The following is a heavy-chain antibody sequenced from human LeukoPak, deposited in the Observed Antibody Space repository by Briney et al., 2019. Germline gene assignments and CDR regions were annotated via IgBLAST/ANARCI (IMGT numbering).Heavy chain of an antibody. J-gene: IGHJ6*03. D-gene: IGHD2-15*01. CDR3: ARRILYFYYMDV. V-gene: IGHV4-34*01. CDR1: GGSFSGYY. CDR2: INHSGST. Sequence: SETLSLTCAVYGGSFSGYYWSWIRQPPGKGLEWIGEINHSGSTSYNPSLKSRVTISVDTSKNQFSLKLSSVTAADTAVYYCARRILYFYYMDVWGKGTTVTISS.